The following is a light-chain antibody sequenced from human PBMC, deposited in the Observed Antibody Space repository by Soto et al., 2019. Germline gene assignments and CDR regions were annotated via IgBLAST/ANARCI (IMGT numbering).Light chain of an antibody. CDR3: QQYNSYPWT. J-gene: IGKJ1*01. Sequence: GDKVTITCRASQSISSWLAWYKQKTRKDAKLLIYKASTSERGVPSTFSGSRSWRALTIRISSLQTEDFSTSYCQQYNSYPWTFGQGTKVDIK. CDR1: QSISSW. V-gene: IGKV1-5*03. CDR2: KAS.